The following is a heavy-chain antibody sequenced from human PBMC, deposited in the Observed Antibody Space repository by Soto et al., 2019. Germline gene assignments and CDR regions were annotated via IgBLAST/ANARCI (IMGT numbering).Heavy chain of an antibody. CDR2: ITGGGGSA. CDR3: AKDRGPGTTGFDY. D-gene: IGHD1-7*01. CDR1: GFTFRSYA. V-gene: IGHV3-23*01. Sequence: PGGSLRLSCAASGFTFRSYAMYLVRQAPGKGLEWVSVITGGGGSAYYADSVKGRFTISRDNSKNTLYLQMNSLRAEDTAVYYCAKDRGPGTTGFDYWGQGTLVTVSS. J-gene: IGHJ4*02.